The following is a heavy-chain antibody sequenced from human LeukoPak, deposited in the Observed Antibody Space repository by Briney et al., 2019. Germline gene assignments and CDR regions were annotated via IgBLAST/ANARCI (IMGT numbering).Heavy chain of an antibody. D-gene: IGHD3-10*01. CDR2: IYYSGST. J-gene: IGHJ3*02. CDR1: GGSISSYY. CDR3: ARDRDITIVRGVITTGAFDI. Sequence: SETLSLTCTVSGGSISSYYWSWIRQPPGKGLEWIGYIYYSGSTNYNPSLKSRVTISVDTSKNQFSLKLSSVTAADTAVYYCARDRDITIVRGVITTGAFDIWGQGTMVTVSS. V-gene: IGHV4-59*01.